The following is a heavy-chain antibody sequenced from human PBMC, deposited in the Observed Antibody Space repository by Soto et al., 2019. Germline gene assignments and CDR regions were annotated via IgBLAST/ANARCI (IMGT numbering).Heavy chain of an antibody. V-gene: IGHV4-31*03. J-gene: IGHJ4*02. D-gene: IGHD5-12*01. CDR3: ARGREIVATIKFDY. CDR1: GGSISSGGYY. Sequence: QVQLQESGPGLVKPSQTLSLTCTVSGGSISSGGYYWSWIRQHPGKVLEWIGYIYYSGSTYYNPSLKSRVTISVDTSKNQFSLKLSSVTAADTAVYYCARGREIVATIKFDYWGQGTLVTVSS. CDR2: IYYSGST.